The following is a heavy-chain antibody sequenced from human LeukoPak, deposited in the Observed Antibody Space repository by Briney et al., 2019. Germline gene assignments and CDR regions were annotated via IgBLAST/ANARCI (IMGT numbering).Heavy chain of an antibody. CDR3: AELGITMIGGV. CDR1: GFTFSSYG. V-gene: IGHV3-48*04. CDR2: ISRDGSTV. Sequence: GGSLRLSCAASGFTFSSYGMHWVRQAPGKGLEWVSHISRDGSTVYYRDSVKGRFTISRDNAKNSLYLQMNSLRAEDTAVYYCAELGITMIGGVWGKGTTVTISS. J-gene: IGHJ6*04. D-gene: IGHD3-10*02.